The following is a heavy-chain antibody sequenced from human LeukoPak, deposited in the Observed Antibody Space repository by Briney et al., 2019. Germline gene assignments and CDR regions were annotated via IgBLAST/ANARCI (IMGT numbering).Heavy chain of an antibody. Sequence: GGSLRLSCAASGFTFSSYAMHWVRQAPGKGLEWVAVVSYDGSNKYYADSVKGRFTISRDNSKNTLYLQMNSLRAEDTAVYFCARGGHCSTTSCSNYDGMDVWGQGTTLTVSS. CDR3: ARGGHCSTTSCSNYDGMDV. CDR2: VSYDGSNK. J-gene: IGHJ6*02. V-gene: IGHV3-30*04. CDR1: GFTFSSYA. D-gene: IGHD2-2*01.